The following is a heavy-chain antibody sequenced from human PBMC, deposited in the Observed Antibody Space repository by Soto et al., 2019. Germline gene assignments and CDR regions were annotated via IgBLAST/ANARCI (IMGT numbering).Heavy chain of an antibody. CDR3: ARHRVLTAIDY. J-gene: IGHJ4*02. V-gene: IGHV4-59*08. CDR2: IYYSGST. CDR1: GGSISSYY. Sequence: SETLSITCTVSGGSISSYYWSWIRQPPGKGLEWIGYIYYSGSTNYNPSLKSRVTISVDTSKNQFYLKLSSVTAADTSVYYCARHRVLTAIDYWGQGTLVTVSS.